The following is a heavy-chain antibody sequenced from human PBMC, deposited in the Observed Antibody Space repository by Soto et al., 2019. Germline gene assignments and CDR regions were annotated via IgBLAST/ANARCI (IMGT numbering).Heavy chain of an antibody. CDR2: IYYSGST. D-gene: IGHD2-8*01. J-gene: IGHJ3*02. V-gene: IGHV4-59*01. Sequence: PSETLSLTCTVSGASISIYYWGWIRHPPGKGLEWIGYIYYSGSTNYNPSLKSRVTISVDTSKNQFSLKLSSVTAADTAVYYCARMHANKIDAFDIWGQGTMVTVS. CDR1: GASISIYY. CDR3: ARMHANKIDAFDI.